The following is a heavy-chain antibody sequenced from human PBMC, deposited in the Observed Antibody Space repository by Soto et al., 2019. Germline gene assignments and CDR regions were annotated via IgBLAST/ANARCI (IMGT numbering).Heavy chain of an antibody. Sequence: SVKVSCKASGGTFSSYAISWVRQAPGRGLEWMGGIIPIFGTANYAQKFQGRVTITADKSTSTAYMELSSLRSEDTAVYYCARGPYEFIDFPPYYYGMDVWGQGTTVTVSS. CDR3: ARGPYEFIDFPPYYYGMDV. J-gene: IGHJ6*02. V-gene: IGHV1-69*06. CDR1: GGTFSSYA. D-gene: IGHD3-3*01. CDR2: IIPIFGTA.